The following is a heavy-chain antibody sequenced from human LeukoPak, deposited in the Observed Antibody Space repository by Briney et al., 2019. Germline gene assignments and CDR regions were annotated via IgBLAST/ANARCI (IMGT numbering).Heavy chain of an antibody. CDR3: ARDAGSYFYYYMDV. CDR2: ISSSSSTI. D-gene: IGHD3-10*01. CDR1: GFTFSSYS. Sequence: PGGSLRLSCAASGFTFSSYSMNWVRQAPGKGLEWVSYISSSSSTIYYADSVKGRFTISRDNAKSSLYLQMNSLRAEDTAVYYCARDAGSYFYYYMDVWGKGTTVTVSS. J-gene: IGHJ6*03. V-gene: IGHV3-48*01.